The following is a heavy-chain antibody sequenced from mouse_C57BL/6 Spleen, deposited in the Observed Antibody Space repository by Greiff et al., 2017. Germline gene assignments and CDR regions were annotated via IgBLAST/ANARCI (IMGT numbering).Heavy chain of an antibody. J-gene: IGHJ4*01. Sequence: VKLVESGPGLVAPSQSLSITCTVSGFSLTSYGVHWVRQPPGKGLEWLVVIWSDGSTTYTSALKSRLSISKDNSKSQVFLKMNSLQTDDTAMYYCAREGSNYHYYAMDYWGQGTSVTVSS. CDR3: AREGSNYHYYAMDY. V-gene: IGHV2-6*03. CDR2: IWSDGST. D-gene: IGHD2-5*01. CDR1: GFSLTSYG.